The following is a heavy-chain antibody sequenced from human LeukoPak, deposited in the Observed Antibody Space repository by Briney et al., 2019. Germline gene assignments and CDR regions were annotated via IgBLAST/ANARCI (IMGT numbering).Heavy chain of an antibody. V-gene: IGHV4-34*01. CDR2: INHSGST. CDR3: ARGGESFADY. D-gene: IGHD3-10*01. CDR1: GGSFSGYY. J-gene: IGHJ4*02. Sequence: SETLSLTCDVYGGSFSGYYWSWIRQPPGKGLEWIGEINHSGSTNYNPSLKSRVTISVDTSKNQFSLKLSSVTAADTAVYYCARGGESFADYWGQGTLVTVSS.